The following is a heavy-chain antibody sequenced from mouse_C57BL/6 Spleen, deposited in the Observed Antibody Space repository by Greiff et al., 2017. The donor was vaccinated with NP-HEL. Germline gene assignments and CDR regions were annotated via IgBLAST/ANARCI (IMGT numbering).Heavy chain of an antibody. CDR3: ARCTTAYWYFDV. V-gene: IGHV1-64*01. Sequence: QVQLQQPGAELVKPGASVKLSCKASGYTFTSYWMHWVKQRPGQGLEWIGMIHPNSGSTNYNEKFKSKATLTVDKSSSTAYMQLSSLTSEDSAVYYCARCTTAYWYFDVWGTGTTVTVSS. J-gene: IGHJ1*03. D-gene: IGHD1-2*01. CDR1: GYTFTSYW. CDR2: IHPNSGST.